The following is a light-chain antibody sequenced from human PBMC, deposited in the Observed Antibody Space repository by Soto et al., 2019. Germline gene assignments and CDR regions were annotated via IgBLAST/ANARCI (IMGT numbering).Light chain of an antibody. Sequence: QSALTQPASVSGSPGQSITISCTGTSSDVGGYNYVSWYQQHPGKAPKLMIYDVSNRPSGVSNRFSGSKSGNTASLTISGLQAGDEADYCCSSYTSSSTLVFGTGTKLTVL. J-gene: IGLJ1*01. CDR2: DVS. CDR1: SSDVGGYNY. CDR3: SSYTSSSTLV. V-gene: IGLV2-14*01.